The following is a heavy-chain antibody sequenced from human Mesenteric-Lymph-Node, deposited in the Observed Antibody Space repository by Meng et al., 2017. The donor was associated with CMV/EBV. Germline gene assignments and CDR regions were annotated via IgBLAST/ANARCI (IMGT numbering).Heavy chain of an antibody. D-gene: IGHD6-19*01. V-gene: IGHV1-2*02. J-gene: IGHJ4*02. CDR1: GYTFTGYY. Sequence: ASVKVSCKASGYTFTGYYIHWVRQAPGQGLEWMGWVNPNSGGTNYAQKFQGRVTMTRDTSISTAYMELSRLRSDDTALYYGARDRGGAYSSGWEAIDYWGQGTLVTVSS. CDR2: VNPNSGGT. CDR3: ARDRGGAYSSGWEAIDY.